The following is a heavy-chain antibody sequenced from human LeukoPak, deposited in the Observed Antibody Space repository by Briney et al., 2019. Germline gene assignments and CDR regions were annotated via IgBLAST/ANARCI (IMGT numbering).Heavy chain of an antibody. J-gene: IGHJ4*02. CDR1: GYTFTGYY. V-gene: IGHV1-2*02. CDR3: ARAYDILTGSDFDY. Sequence: ASVKVSCKASGYTFTGYYMHWVRQAPGQGLEWMGWINPNSGGTNYAQKFQGRVTMTRDTSISTAYMELSRLRSDDTAVYYCARAYDILTGSDFDYWGQGTLVTVSS. CDR2: INPNSGGT. D-gene: IGHD3-9*01.